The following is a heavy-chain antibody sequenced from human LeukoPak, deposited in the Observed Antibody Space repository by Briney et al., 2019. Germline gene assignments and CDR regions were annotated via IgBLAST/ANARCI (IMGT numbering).Heavy chain of an antibody. D-gene: IGHD3-22*01. CDR1: GGSISSGGYY. CDR3: ARDRSDSSGYYALTY. V-gene: IGHV4-31*03. CDR2: ISYSGST. Sequence: SQTLSLTCTVSGGSISSGGYYWSWIPQHPGKGLEWLGYISYSGSTYYNPSLKSRLTISVDTSKNQFSLRLSSVTAADTAVYYCARDRSDSSGYYALTYWGQGSLVTVSS. J-gene: IGHJ4*02.